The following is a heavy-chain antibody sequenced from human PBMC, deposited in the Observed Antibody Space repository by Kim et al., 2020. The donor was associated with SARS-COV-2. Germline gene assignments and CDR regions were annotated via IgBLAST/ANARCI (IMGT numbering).Heavy chain of an antibody. D-gene: IGHD3-9*01. CDR3: AKDFWYDILTGYSIDY. J-gene: IGHJ4*02. V-gene: IGHV3-30*02. Sequence: SVKGRFTISRDNSKNTLYLKMNSLRAEDTAVYYCAKDFWYDILTGYSIDYWGQGTLVTVSS.